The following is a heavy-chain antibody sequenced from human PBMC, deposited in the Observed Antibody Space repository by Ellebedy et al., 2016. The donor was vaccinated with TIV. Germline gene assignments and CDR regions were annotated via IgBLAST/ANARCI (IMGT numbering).Heavy chain of an antibody. J-gene: IGHJ4*02. D-gene: IGHD6-19*01. Sequence: GGSLRLXXAASGFTFDDYAMHWVRQAPGKGLEWVSGISWNSGSIGYADSVKGRFTISRDNAKNSLYLQMNSLRAEDTALYYCAKDCSSGWCVPSGAEDSWGQGTLVTVSS. CDR3: AKDCSSGWCVPSGAEDS. CDR1: GFTFDDYA. V-gene: IGHV3-9*01. CDR2: ISWNSGSI.